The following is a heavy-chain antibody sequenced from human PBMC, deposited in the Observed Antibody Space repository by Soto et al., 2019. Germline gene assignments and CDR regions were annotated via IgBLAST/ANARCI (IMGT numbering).Heavy chain of an antibody. CDR1: GYTFTRSG. CDR3: ASVAVAHHYYYGMDV. V-gene: IGHV1-18*01. Sequence: ASVKVSCKASGYTFTRSGISWVRQAPGQGLEWMGWISTYNGDTNYAQTFQGRVTMTTDTSTSTVHMEVRSLRSDHTAVYYCASVAVAHHYYYGMDVCGQATPVTVS. CDR2: ISTYNGDT. J-gene: IGHJ6*02. D-gene: IGHD6-19*01.